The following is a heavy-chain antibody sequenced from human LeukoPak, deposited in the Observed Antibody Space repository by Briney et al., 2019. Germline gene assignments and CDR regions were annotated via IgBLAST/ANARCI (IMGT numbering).Heavy chain of an antibody. CDR1: GGSFSGYY. CDR3: ARGSSNIGGPGAGIDY. CDR2: INHSGST. J-gene: IGHJ6*02. V-gene: IGHV4-34*01. D-gene: IGHD1/OR15-1a*01. Sequence: SETLSLTCAVYGGSFSGYYWSWIRQPPGKGLEWIGEINHSGSTNYNPSLKSRVTISVDTSKNQFSLKLSSVTAADTAVYYCARGSSNIGGPGAGIDYWGQGSTVTVSS.